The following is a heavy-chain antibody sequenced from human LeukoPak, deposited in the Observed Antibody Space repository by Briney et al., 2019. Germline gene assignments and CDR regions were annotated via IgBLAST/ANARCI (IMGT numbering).Heavy chain of an antibody. Sequence: GGSLRLSCAASGFTFSSYSMNWVRQAPGKGLEWVSYISSSSSTIYYADSVKGRFTISRDNAKNSLYLQMNSLRAEDTAVHYCARMGGSREQWDPYYYYGMDVWGQGTTVTVSS. D-gene: IGHD1-26*01. CDR1: GFTFSSYS. J-gene: IGHJ6*02. CDR3: ARMGGSREQWDPYYYYGMDV. CDR2: ISSSSSTI. V-gene: IGHV3-48*04.